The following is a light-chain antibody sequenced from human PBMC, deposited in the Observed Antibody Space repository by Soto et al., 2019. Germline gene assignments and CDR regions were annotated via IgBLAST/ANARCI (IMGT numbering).Light chain of an antibody. CDR2: EGS. V-gene: IGLV2-23*01. CDR1: SSDVGSYNL. Sequence: QSALTQPASVSGSPGQSITISCTGTSSDVGSYNLVSWYQQHPGKDPKLMIYEGSKRPSGVSNCFSGSKSGNTASLTISGLQAEDEADYYCCSYAGSSTYVFGTGTKLTVL. J-gene: IGLJ1*01. CDR3: CSYAGSSTYV.